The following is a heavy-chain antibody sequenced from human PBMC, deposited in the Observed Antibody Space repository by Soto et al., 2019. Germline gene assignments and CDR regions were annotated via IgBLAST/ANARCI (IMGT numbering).Heavy chain of an antibody. CDR2: IYYSGSA. CDR3: ARGWNYYLDY. V-gene: IGHV4-31*03. Sequence: TLSLTCTVSGGSISSGNYYWSWIRQHPGKGLEWIGYIYYSGSAYYNPSLKSRVTISVDTSKNQFSLKLRSVTAADTAVYYCARGWNYYLDYWGQGTLVTVS. D-gene: IGHD1-7*01. CDR1: GGSISSGNYY. J-gene: IGHJ4*02.